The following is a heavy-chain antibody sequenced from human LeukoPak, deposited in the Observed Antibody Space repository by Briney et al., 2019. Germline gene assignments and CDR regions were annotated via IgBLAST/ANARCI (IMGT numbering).Heavy chain of an antibody. D-gene: IGHD2-2*01. CDR3: AREARYCSSTSCYGGPWFDP. Sequence: PSETLSLTCTVSGGSFSSGGYSWSCIRQPPGKGLEWIGYIYYSGSTYYNSSLKSRATISEDTSKNQFSLKLSSVTAADTAVYCCAREARYCSSTSCYGGPWFDPWGQGTLVTVSS. CDR2: IYYSGST. J-gene: IGHJ5*02. CDR1: GGSFSSGGYS. V-gene: IGHV4-31*03.